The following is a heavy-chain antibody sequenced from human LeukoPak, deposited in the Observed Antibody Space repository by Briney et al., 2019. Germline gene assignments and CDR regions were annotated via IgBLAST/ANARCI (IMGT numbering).Heavy chain of an antibody. D-gene: IGHD2-15*01. V-gene: IGHV4-39*01. CDR3: ARQAVYSSGGETDY. Sequence: PSETLSLTCTVSGGSISSSSYYWGWIRQPPGKGLEWIGSIYYSGSTYYNPSLKSRVTISVDTSKNQFSLKLSSVTAADTAVYYCARQAVYSSGGETDYWGQGTLVTVSS. J-gene: IGHJ4*02. CDR2: IYYSGST. CDR1: GGSISSSSYY.